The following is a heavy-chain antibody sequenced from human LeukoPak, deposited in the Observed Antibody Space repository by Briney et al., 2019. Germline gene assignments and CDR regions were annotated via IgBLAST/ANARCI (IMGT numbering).Heavy chain of an antibody. Sequence: LGESLKISCKGSGYSFTSYWIGWVRQMPGKGLEWMGIIYPGDSDTRYSPSFQGQVTISADKSISTAYLQWSSLKASDTAIYYCARHYADFPRDTTDYFDYWGQGTLVTVSS. D-gene: IGHD1-1*01. J-gene: IGHJ4*02. V-gene: IGHV5-51*01. CDR1: GYSFTSYW. CDR2: IYPGDSDT. CDR3: ARHYADFPRDTTDYFDY.